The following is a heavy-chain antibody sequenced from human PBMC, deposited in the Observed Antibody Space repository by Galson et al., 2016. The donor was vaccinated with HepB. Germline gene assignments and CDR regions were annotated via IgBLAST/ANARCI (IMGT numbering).Heavy chain of an antibody. CDR2: IWYDGSNK. Sequence: SLRLSCAASGFTFSSYGMHWVRQAPGKGLEWVAVIWYDGSNKYYADSVKGRFTISRDNSKNTLYLQMNSLRAEDTAVYYCARVGSRYCSGGSCYGPHYGMDVWGKGTTVTVSS. J-gene: IGHJ6*04. D-gene: IGHD2-15*01. CDR1: GFTFSSYG. CDR3: ARVGSRYCSGGSCYGPHYGMDV. V-gene: IGHV3-33*01.